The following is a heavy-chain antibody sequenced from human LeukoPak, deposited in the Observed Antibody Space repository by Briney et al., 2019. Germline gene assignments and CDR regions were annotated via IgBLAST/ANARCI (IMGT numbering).Heavy chain of an antibody. CDR2: ISYDGSNK. CDR3: ARGTMFPYYFDY. D-gene: IGHD3-10*02. V-gene: IGHV3-30*03. Sequence: GGSLRLSCAASGFTFSSYGMHWVRQAPGKGLEWVAVISYDGSNKYYADSVKGRFTISRDNAKNSLYLQMNSLRAEDTAVYYCARGTMFPYYFDYWGQGTLVTVSS. J-gene: IGHJ4*02. CDR1: GFTFSSYG.